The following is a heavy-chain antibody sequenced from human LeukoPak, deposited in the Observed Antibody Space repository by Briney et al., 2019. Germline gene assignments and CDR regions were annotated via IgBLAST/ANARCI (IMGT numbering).Heavy chain of an antibody. CDR2: ISGSGGST. Sequence: GGSLILSCAASGFTFSSYGMHWVRQAPGKGLEWVSAISGSGGSTYYADSVKGRFTISRDNSKNTLYLQMNSLRAEDTAVYYCAKESSGWTKGGYFQHWGQGTLVTVSS. CDR1: GFTFSSYG. CDR3: AKESSGWTKGGYFQH. J-gene: IGHJ1*01. V-gene: IGHV3-23*01. D-gene: IGHD6-19*01.